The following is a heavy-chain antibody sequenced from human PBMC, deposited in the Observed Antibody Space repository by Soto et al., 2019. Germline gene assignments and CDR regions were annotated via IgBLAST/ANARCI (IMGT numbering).Heavy chain of an antibody. Sequence: EVQLVESGGGLVQPGGSLRLSCAASGFTFSDHYMDWVRQAPGKGLEWVGRSRNKANSYTTEYAASVKGRFTISRDDSKNSLYLQMTSLKTEDTAVYYCAKTIVGATTRHFQHWGQGTLVTVSS. V-gene: IGHV3-72*01. CDR2: SRNKANSYTT. D-gene: IGHD1-26*01. J-gene: IGHJ1*01. CDR3: AKTIVGATTRHFQH. CDR1: GFTFSDHY.